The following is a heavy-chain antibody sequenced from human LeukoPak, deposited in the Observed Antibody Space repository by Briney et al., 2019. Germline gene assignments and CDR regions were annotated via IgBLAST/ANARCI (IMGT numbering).Heavy chain of an antibody. Sequence: PSETLSLTCTVSGGSISSGGYYWSWIRQHPGKGLEWIGYIYYSGSTYYNPSLKSRVTISVDTSKNQFSLKLSSVTAADTAVYYCAGMPTWFGELFSGYYGMDVWGQGTTVTVSS. CDR3: AGMPTWFGELFSGYYGMDV. CDR2: IYYSGST. CDR1: GGSISSGGYY. V-gene: IGHV4-31*03. D-gene: IGHD3-10*01. J-gene: IGHJ6*02.